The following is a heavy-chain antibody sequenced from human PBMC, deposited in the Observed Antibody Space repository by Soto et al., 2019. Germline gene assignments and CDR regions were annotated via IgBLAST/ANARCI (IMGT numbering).Heavy chain of an antibody. Sequence: QVQLVQSGAEVKKPGASVKVSCKASGYTFTSYDINWVRQATGQGLEWMGWRNPNSGNTGYAQKFQGRVTITRNTSISTAYMELSSLRYEDTAVYYCARGPDSWYYYYMDVLGKGTTVTVSS. CDR2: RNPNSGNT. J-gene: IGHJ6*03. CDR3: ARGPDSWYYYYMDV. V-gene: IGHV1-8*01. D-gene: IGHD6-13*01. CDR1: GYTFTSYD.